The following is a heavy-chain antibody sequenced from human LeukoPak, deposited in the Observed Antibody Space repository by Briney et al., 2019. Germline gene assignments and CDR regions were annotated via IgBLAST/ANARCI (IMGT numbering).Heavy chain of an antibody. CDR1: GFTFSHYR. Sequence: GGSLRLSCAASGFTFSHYRMHWVRQAPGKGLLWVSRINPDGSDTTYAASVKGRFTISRDNAKNTLYLQMNSLRAEDSAVYFCAGLPDPGWGQGTLVTVSS. CDR2: INPDGSDT. CDR3: AGLPDPG. J-gene: IGHJ4*02. V-gene: IGHV3-74*03.